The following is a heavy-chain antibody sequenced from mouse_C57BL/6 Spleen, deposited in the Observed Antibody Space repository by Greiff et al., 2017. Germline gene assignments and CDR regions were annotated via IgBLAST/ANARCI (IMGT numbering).Heavy chain of an antibody. V-gene: IGHV1-54*01. Sequence: VQLVESGAELVRPGTSVKVSCKASGYAFTNYLIEWVKQRPGQGLEWIGVINPGSGGTNYNEKFKGKATLTADKSSSTAYMQLSSLTSEDSAVYFCARGDAMDYWGQGTSVTVSS. CDR2: INPGSGGT. J-gene: IGHJ4*01. CDR3: ARGDAMDY. CDR1: GYAFTNYL.